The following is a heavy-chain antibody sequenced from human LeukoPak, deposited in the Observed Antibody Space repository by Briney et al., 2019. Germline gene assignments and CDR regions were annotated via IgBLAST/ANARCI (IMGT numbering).Heavy chain of an antibody. CDR1: GGSISSSSYY. V-gene: IGHV4-39*01. J-gene: IGHJ4*02. Sequence: SETLSLTCTVSGGSISSSSYYWGWIRQPPGKGLEWIGSIYYSGSTYYNPSLKSRVTISVDTSKNQFSLKLSSVTAADTAVYYCAGSDCGGDCYSWDFDYWGQGTLVTVSS. D-gene: IGHD2-21*01. CDR2: IYYSGST. CDR3: AGSDCGGDCYSWDFDY.